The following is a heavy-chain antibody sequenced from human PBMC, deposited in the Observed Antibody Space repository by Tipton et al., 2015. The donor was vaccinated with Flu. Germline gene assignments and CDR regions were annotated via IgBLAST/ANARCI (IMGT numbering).Heavy chain of an antibody. D-gene: IGHD6-19*01. V-gene: IGHV1-69*15. CDR1: GGTFSSYA. Sequence: QSEPEVKKPGSSVKVSCKASGGTFSSYAISWVRQAPGQGLEWMGRIIPIFGTANYAQKFQGRVTITADESTSTAYMELSSLRSEDTAVYYCARGLISSGWLYYFDYWGQGTLVTVSS. CDR2: IIPIFGTA. J-gene: IGHJ4*02. CDR3: ARGLISSGWLYYFDY.